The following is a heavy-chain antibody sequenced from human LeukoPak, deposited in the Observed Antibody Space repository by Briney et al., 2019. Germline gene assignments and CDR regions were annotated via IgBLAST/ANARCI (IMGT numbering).Heavy chain of an antibody. D-gene: IGHD3-10*01. CDR2: IYYSGST. CDR1: GGSISSGGYY. J-gene: IGHJ4*02. CDR3: ARGGYGSGSYYKGVDY. V-gene: IGHV4-31*03. Sequence: SETLSLTCTVSGGSISSGGYYWSWIRQHPGKGLEWIGYIYYSGSTYYNPSLKSRVTISVDTSKNQFSLKLSSVTAADTAVYYCARGGYGSGSYYKGVDYWGQGTLVTVSS.